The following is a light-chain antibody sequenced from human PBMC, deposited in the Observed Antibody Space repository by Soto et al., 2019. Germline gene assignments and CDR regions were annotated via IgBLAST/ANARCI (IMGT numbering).Light chain of an antibody. V-gene: IGKV3-20*01. J-gene: IGKJ3*01. Sequence: ENVLTQSPGPLSLSPGERATLSCRASQTVCTKYVAWYQQKPGQAPRLLIYGTSSRATGSPDRFSGSGSGTDFMLTISRLEPEDFAVYYCQQYGTSTGVTFGPGTKLDIK. CDR2: GTS. CDR1: QTVCTKY. CDR3: QQYGTSTGVT.